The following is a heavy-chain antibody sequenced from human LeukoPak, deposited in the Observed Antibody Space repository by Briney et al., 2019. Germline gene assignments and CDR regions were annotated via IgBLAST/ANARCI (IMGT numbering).Heavy chain of an antibody. D-gene: IGHD4-17*01. CDR3: ARGRDYGDYFFDY. V-gene: IGHV3-7*01. J-gene: IGHJ4*02. Sequence: GGSLGLSCAASGFTFSSYWMSWVRQAPGKGLEWVANIKQDGSEKYYVDSVKGRFTISRDNAKNSLYLQMNSLRAEDTAVYYYARGRDYGDYFFDYWGQGTLVTVSS. CDR2: IKQDGSEK. CDR1: GFTFSSYW.